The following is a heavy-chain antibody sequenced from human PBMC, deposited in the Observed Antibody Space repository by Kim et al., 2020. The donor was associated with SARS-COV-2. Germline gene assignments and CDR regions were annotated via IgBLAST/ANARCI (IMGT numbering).Heavy chain of an antibody. CDR2: IIPIFGTA. V-gene: IGHV1-69*06. J-gene: IGHJ4*02. D-gene: IGHD3-22*01. CDR3: AAGGYDSSGVDY. CDR1: GGTFSSYA. Sequence: SVKVSCKASGGTFSSYAIIWVRQAPGQGLEWMGGIIPIFGTANYAQKFQGRVTITADKSTSTAYMELSSLRSEDTAVYYCAAGGYDSSGVDYWGQGTLVTVSS.